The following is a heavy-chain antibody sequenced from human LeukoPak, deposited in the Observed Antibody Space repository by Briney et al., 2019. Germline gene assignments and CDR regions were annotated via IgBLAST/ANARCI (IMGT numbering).Heavy chain of an antibody. D-gene: IGHD1-26*01. CDR3: ALDFTSGSYSSLFDY. V-gene: IGHV4-59*01. CDR2: IYYSGST. J-gene: IGHJ4*02. CDR1: GGSISSYY. Sequence: PSETLSLTCTVSGGSISSYYWSWIRQPPGKGLEWIGYIYYSGSTNYNPSLKSRVTISIDTSKNQFSLKLSSVTAADTAVYYCALDFTSGSYSSLFDYWGQGTLVTVSS.